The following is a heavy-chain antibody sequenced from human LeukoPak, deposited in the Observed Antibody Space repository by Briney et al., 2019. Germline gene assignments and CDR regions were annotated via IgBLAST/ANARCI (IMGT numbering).Heavy chain of an antibody. J-gene: IGHJ5*02. V-gene: IGHV3-30*19. CDR2: ISYDGSNK. Sequence: GGSLRLSCAASGFTFSSFGMHWVRQAPGKGLEWVAVISYDGSNKYYADSVKGRFTISRDNSKNTLYLQMNSLRAEDTAVYYCASESRDGYNTWGQGTLVTVSS. CDR1: GFTFSSFG. CDR3: ASESRDGYNT. D-gene: IGHD5-24*01.